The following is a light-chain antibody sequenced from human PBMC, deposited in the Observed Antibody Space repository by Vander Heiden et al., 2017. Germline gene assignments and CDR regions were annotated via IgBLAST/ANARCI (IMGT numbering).Light chain of an antibody. V-gene: IGLV3-1*01. CDR3: PAWDSSTYVV. CDR2: QDS. Sequence: SYELTQPPSVPVSPGQTASITCSGDKLGDQYACWYQQKPGQSPVLVIYQDSKRPSGIPGRFSGSNAANTATLTIGGTQDMDDADYYCPAWDSSTYVVFGGGTKLTVL. CDR1: KLGDQY. J-gene: IGLJ2*01.